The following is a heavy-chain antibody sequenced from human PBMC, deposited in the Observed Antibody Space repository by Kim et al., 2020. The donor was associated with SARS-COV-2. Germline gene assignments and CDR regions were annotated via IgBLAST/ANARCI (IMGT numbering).Heavy chain of an antibody. V-gene: IGHV3-23*01. CDR1: GLTFSSYA. Sequence: GGSLRLSCVASGLTFSSYAMSWVRQAPGKGLEWVSAISGSGGSTYYADSVKGRFTISRDNSKNTLYLQMNSLRAEDTAVYYCAKDLSSGDDADAFDICGPGKTFTVSP. CDR3: AKDLSSGDDADAFDI. D-gene: IGHD5-12*01. CDR2: ISGSGGST. J-gene: IGHJ3*02.